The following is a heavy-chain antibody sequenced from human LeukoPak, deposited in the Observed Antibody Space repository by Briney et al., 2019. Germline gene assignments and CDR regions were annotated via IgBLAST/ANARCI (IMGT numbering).Heavy chain of an antibody. CDR1: GFTVSSNY. Sequence: PGGSLRLSCAASGFTVSSNYMSWLRQAPGKGLEWVSVLYSGGKTYYADSAKGRFTISRDSSTNTLYLQMESLRAEDTAVYYCAREMGAATTYFDYWGQGILVTASS. D-gene: IGHD1-1*01. V-gene: IGHV3-53*01. CDR2: LYSGGKT. J-gene: IGHJ4*02. CDR3: AREMGAATTYFDY.